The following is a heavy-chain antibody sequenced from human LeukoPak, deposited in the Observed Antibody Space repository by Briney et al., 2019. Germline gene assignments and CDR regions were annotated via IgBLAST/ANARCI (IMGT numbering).Heavy chain of an antibody. Sequence: ASVKVSCKASGGTFSSYAISWVRQAPGQGLEWMGRIIPILGIANYAQKFQGRVTITADKSTSTAYMELSRLRSDDTAVYYCARGRGIRGYYFDYWGQGTLVTVSS. CDR1: GGTFSSYA. V-gene: IGHV1-69*04. CDR3: ARGRGIRGYYFDY. J-gene: IGHJ4*02. D-gene: IGHD1-26*01. CDR2: IIPILGIA.